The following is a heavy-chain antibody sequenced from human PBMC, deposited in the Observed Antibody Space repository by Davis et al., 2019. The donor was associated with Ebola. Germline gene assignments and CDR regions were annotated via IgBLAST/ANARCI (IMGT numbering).Heavy chain of an antibody. J-gene: IGHJ4*02. CDR2: ISGSGGST. V-gene: IGHV3-23*01. Sequence: GESLKISCAASGFTFSSYAMSWVRQAPGKGLEWVSAISGSGGSTYYADSVKGRFTISRDNSKNTLYLQMNSLRAEDTAVYYCAKTLVGAPEYWGQGTLVTVSS. CDR1: GFTFSSYA. CDR3: AKTLVGAPEY. D-gene: IGHD1-26*01.